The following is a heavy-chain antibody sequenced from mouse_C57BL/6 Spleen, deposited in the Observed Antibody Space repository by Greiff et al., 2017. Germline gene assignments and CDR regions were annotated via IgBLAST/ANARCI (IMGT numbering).Heavy chain of an antibody. CDR2: IDPEDGDT. CDR3: TPGSYYAMDY. Sequence: VQLKESGAELVRPGASVKLSCTASGFNIKDYYMHWVKQRPEQGLEWIGRIDPEDGDTEYAPKFQGKATMTADTSSHTASLQLSSLTSRDTAVYYSTPGSYYAMDYWGQGTSVTVSS. J-gene: IGHJ4*01. CDR1: GFNIKDYY. V-gene: IGHV14-1*01. D-gene: IGHD1-1*01.